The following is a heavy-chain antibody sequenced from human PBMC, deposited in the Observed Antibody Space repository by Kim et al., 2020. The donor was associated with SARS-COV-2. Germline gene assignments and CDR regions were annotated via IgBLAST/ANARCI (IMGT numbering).Heavy chain of an antibody. CDR2: GNT. Sequence: GNTNYAQKLQGRVTMTTDTSTSTAYMGLRSLRSDDTAVYYCARDRGEADYWGQGTLVTVSS. CDR3: ARDRGEADY. V-gene: IGHV1-18*01. D-gene: IGHD3-16*01. J-gene: IGHJ4*02.